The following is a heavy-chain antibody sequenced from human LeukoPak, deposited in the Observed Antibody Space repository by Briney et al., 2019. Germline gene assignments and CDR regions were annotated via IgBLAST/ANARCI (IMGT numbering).Heavy chain of an antibody. CDR1: GFTFSSYG. Sequence: GGSLRLSCAASGFTFSSYGMTWVRQAPGKGLEWVSAISGSGSGGSTYYADSVKGRFTISRDNSKNTVYLQMNSLRGEDTAVYYCARLIYSYYINSGGNWFDPWGQGTLVTVSS. CDR3: ARLIYSYYINSGGNWFDP. V-gene: IGHV3-23*01. J-gene: IGHJ5*02. D-gene: IGHD4-11*01. CDR2: ISGSGSGGST.